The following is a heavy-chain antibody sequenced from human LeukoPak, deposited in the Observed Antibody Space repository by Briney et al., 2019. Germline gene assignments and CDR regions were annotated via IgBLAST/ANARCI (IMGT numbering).Heavy chain of an antibody. Sequence: GGSLRLSCAASGFTFSSYGMHWVRQAPGKGLEWVAVIWYDGSNKYYADSVKGRFTISRDNSKNTLYLQMNSLRAEDTAVYYCARGRRYSYGFSYWGQGTLVTVSS. D-gene: IGHD5-18*01. CDR1: GFTFSSYG. CDR3: ARGRRYSYGFSY. J-gene: IGHJ4*02. V-gene: IGHV3-33*01. CDR2: IWYDGSNK.